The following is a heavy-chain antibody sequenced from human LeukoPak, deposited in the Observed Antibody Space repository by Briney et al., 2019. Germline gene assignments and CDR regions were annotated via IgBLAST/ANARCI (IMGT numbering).Heavy chain of an antibody. V-gene: IGHV3-30*18. Sequence: PGRSLRLSCAASGFTFSSYGMHWVRQAPGKGLEWVAVISYDGSNKYYADSVKGRFTISRDNSKNTLYLQMNSLRAEDTAVYYCAKGLRYSDNWGQGILVTVSS. J-gene: IGHJ4*02. D-gene: IGHD3-9*01. CDR1: GFTFSSYG. CDR2: ISYDGSNK. CDR3: AKGLRYSDN.